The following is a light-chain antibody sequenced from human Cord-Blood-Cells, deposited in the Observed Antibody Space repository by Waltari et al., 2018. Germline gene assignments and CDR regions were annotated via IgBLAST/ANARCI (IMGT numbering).Light chain of an antibody. J-gene: IGLJ3*02. V-gene: IGLV2-14*01. CDR1: SSDDGGYNY. CDR2: DVS. Sequence: QSALTQPASVSGSPGQSITISCTATSSDDGGYNYVSWYQQHPGKAPKLMIYDVSKRPSGVSNRFSGSKSGNTASLTISGLQAEDEADYYCSSYTSSSTWVFGGGTKLTVL. CDR3: SSYTSSSTWV.